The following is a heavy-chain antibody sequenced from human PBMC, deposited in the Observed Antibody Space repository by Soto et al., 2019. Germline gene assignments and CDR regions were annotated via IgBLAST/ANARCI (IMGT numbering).Heavy chain of an antibody. J-gene: IGHJ5*02. CDR1: GGTFSSYA. CDR3: ARDRPPGQYCSGGSCYSGHWFDP. V-gene: IGHV1-69*12. Sequence: QVQLVQSGAEVKKPGSSVKVSCKASGGTFSSYAISWVRQAPGQGLEWMGGIIPIFGTANYAQKIQGRVTITANESTSTAYMALSSLRSEDTAVYYCARDRPPGQYCSGGSCYSGHWFDPWGQGTLVTVSS. D-gene: IGHD2-15*01. CDR2: IIPIFGTA.